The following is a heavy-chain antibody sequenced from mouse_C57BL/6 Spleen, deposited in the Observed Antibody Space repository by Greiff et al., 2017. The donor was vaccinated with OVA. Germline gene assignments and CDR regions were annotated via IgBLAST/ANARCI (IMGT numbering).Heavy chain of an antibody. CDR3: AGGITTVVEEDD. D-gene: IGHD1-1*01. Sequence: QVHVKQSGAELAKPGASVKLSCKASGYTFTSYWMHWVKQRPGQGLEWIGYINPSSGYTKYNQKFKDKATLTADKSSSTAYMQLSSLTYEDSAVYYCAGGITTVVEEDDWGQGTTLTVSS. CDR2: INPSSGYT. J-gene: IGHJ2*01. V-gene: IGHV1-7*01. CDR1: GYTFTSYW.